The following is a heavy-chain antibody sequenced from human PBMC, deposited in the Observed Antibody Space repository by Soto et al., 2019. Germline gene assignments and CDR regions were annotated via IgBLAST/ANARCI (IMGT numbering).Heavy chain of an antibody. Sequence: GGSLRLSCAASGFTFSSYSMNWVRQAPGKGLEWVSSVSSSSSYIYYADSVKGRFTISRDNAKNSLYLQMNSLRAEDTAVYYCAREEWLRFFLYWGQGTLVTVS. V-gene: IGHV3-21*01. CDR1: GFTFSSYS. D-gene: IGHD5-12*01. CDR2: VSSSSSYI. J-gene: IGHJ4*02. CDR3: AREEWLRFFLY.